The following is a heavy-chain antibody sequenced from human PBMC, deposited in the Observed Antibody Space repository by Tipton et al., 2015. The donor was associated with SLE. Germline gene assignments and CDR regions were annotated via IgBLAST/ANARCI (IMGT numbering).Heavy chain of an antibody. J-gene: IGHJ4*02. CDR1: GGSIISYH. CDR2: INHSGST. CDR3: ARGAPFDY. Sequence: TLSLTCTVSGGSIISYHWSWIRQPPGKGLEWIGEINHSGSTNYNPSLKSRVTISVDTSKNQFSLKLSSVTAADTAVYYCARGAPFDYWGQGTLVTVSS. V-gene: IGHV4-34*01.